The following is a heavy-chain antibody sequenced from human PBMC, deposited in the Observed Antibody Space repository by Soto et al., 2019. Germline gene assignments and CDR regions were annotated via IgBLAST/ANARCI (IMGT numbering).Heavy chain of an antibody. CDR1: GDTFTNYG. CDR2: ISAYNGNT. CDR3: AREYGSGSRFHY. D-gene: IGHD3-10*01. J-gene: IGHJ4*02. V-gene: IGHV1-18*01. Sequence: QVQLVQSGAEVKKPGASVKVSCKASGDTFTNYGISWELQDPGQGLEWMGWISAYNGNTDYAQKLQGRVTLTTDTSTSTAYMELRSLRSDDTAVYYCAREYGSGSRFHYWGQGTLVTVSS.